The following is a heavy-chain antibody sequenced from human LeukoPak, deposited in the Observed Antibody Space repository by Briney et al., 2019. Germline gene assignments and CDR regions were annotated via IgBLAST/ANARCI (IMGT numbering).Heavy chain of an antibody. CDR3: ASGCSSTSCYLNRCDGFLFDY. Sequence: SVKVSFKSSVGTFSSYAISWVRQAPGQGLEWMGGIIPIFGTANYAQKFQGRVKITAEQSTSTAYMELSSRSSEDQGVYYCASGCSSTSCYLNRCDGFLFDYWGQGTLVSVSS. J-gene: IGHJ4*02. CDR2: IIPIFGTA. D-gene: IGHD2-2*01. V-gene: IGHV1-69*01. CDR1: VGTFSSYA.